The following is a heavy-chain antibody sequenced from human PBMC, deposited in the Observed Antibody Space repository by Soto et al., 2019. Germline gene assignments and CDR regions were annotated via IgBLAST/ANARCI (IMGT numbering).Heavy chain of an antibody. J-gene: IGHJ4*02. D-gene: IGHD6-19*01. Sequence: WGPLRLSCVASGFTFTNFGMSWVRQAPGKGLEWVSSISGGGGSTYYADSVQGRFTISRDNSRNTLYLQMNSLTAEDTAAYYCTKLGVPGTKFFDYWGQGTMVTVSS. V-gene: IGHV3-23*01. CDR2: ISGGGGST. CDR1: GFTFTNFG. CDR3: TKLGVPGTKFFDY.